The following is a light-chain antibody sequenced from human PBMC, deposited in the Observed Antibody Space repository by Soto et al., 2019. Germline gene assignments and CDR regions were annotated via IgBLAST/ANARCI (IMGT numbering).Light chain of an antibody. V-gene: IGKV1-12*01. CDR3: QQANSFPLT. CDR1: QGISSW. CDR2: TGS. J-gene: IGKJ4*01. Sequence: DIQMTQSPSSVSASVGDRVSITCRASQGISSWLAWYQQKPGRAPKLLIYTGSSLQSGVPSRVSGTGSGTDFNLTISSLQHEDVATYYCQQANSFPLTFGGGTKVEIK.